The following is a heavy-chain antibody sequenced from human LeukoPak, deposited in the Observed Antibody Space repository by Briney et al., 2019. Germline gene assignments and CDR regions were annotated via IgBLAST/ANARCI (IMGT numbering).Heavy chain of an antibody. J-gene: IGHJ4*02. CDR1: GGSISSYY. V-gene: IGHV4-59*08. Sequence: SETLSLTCTVSGGSISSYYWSWIRQPPGKGLEWIGYIYYSGSTNYNPSLKSRVTISVDTSKNQFSLKLSSVTAADTAVYYCARRVSVAGLVYFDYWGQGTLVTVSS. CDR2: IYYSGST. CDR3: ARRVSVAGLVYFDY. D-gene: IGHD6-19*01.